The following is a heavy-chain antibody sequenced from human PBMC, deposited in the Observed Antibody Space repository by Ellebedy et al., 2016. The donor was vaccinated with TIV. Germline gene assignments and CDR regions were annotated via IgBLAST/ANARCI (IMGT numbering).Heavy chain of an antibody. V-gene: IGHV1-18*04. J-gene: IGHJ4*02. Sequence: AASVTVSCKASGYTFTNYGISWVRQAPGQGLEWMGWISTYNGNANYAQKLQGRVTMTTDTSTSTAFMELRSLRSDDTAMYYFARRRGAVAGNFDYWGQGTLVTVSS. CDR2: ISTYNGNA. D-gene: IGHD6-19*01. CDR3: ARRRGAVAGNFDY. CDR1: GYTFTNYG.